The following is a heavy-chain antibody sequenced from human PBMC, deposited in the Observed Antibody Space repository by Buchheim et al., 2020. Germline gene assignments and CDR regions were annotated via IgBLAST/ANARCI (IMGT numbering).Heavy chain of an antibody. CDR1: GFTVSSNY. CDR3: ARERYCSGGSCLGHAPEYYFDY. D-gene: IGHD2-15*01. Sequence: EVQLVESGGGLIQPGGSLRLSCAASGFTVSSNYMSWVRQAPGKGLEWVSVIYSGGSTYYADSVKGRFTISRDNSKNTLYLQMNSLRAEDTAVYYCARERYCSGGSCLGHAPEYYFDYWGQGTL. V-gene: IGHV3-53*01. J-gene: IGHJ4*02. CDR2: IYSGGST.